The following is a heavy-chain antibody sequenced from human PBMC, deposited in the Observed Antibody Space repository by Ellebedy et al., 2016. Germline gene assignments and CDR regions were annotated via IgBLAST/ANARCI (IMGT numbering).Heavy chain of an antibody. CDR3: AKPSYYDSSGPNAFDI. CDR2: ISYDGSNK. J-gene: IGHJ3*02. Sequence: GGSLRLXXAASGFTFSSYGMHWVRQAPGKGLEWVAVISYDGSNKYYADSVKGRFTISRDNSKNTLYLQMNSLRAEDTAVYYCAKPSYYDSSGPNAFDIWGQGTMVTVSS. CDR1: GFTFSSYG. V-gene: IGHV3-30*18. D-gene: IGHD3-22*01.